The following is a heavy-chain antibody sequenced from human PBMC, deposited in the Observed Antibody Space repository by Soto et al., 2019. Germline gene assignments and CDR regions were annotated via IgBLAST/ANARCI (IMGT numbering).Heavy chain of an antibody. CDR2: FDPEDGET. J-gene: IGHJ3*02. CDR1: GYTLTELS. V-gene: IGHV1-24*01. CDR3: ALRYCSGGSCYSGAFDI. D-gene: IGHD2-15*01. Sequence: GGSLRLSCKVSGYTLTELSMHWVRQAPGKGLEWMGGFDPEDGETIYAQKFQGRVTMTEDTSTDTAYMELSSLRSEDTAVYYCALRYCSGGSCYSGAFDIWGQGTMVTVSS.